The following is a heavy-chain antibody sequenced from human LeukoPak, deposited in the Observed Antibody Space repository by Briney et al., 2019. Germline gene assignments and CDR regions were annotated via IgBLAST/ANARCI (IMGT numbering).Heavy chain of an antibody. CDR2: ISGSGGST. CDR1: GFTFSSYD. Sequence: GGSLRLSCAASGFTFSSYDMSWVRQAPGKGLEWVSAISGSGGSTYYADSVKGRFTISRDNSKNTLYLQMNSLRAEETAVYYCAKGSEEDYYYYGMDVWGKGTTVTVSS. D-gene: IGHD6-25*01. CDR3: AKGSEEDYYYYGMDV. V-gene: IGHV3-23*01. J-gene: IGHJ6*04.